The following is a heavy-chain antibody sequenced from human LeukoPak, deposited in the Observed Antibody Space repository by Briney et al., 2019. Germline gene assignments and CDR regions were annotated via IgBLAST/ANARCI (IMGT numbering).Heavy chain of an antibody. CDR2: IYSGGST. CDR1: GFTVSSNY. Sequence: GGSLRLSCAASGFTVSSNYMSWVRQAPGKGLEWVSVIYSGGSTYYADSVKGRFTISRDNPKNTLYLQMNSLRAEDTAVYYCASDYSYGPFDYWGQGTLVTVSS. V-gene: IGHV3-53*01. D-gene: IGHD5-18*01. CDR3: ASDYSYGPFDY. J-gene: IGHJ4*02.